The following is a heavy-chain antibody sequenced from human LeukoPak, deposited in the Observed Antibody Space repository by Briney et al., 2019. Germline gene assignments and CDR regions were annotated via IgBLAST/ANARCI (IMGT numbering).Heavy chain of an antibody. CDR2: FDPEDGET. Sequence: GASVNVTCKVSGYTITEFSMHWMRQAPGKGLEWMGGFDPEDGETIYAQKFQGRVTMTEDTSTDTVYMELSSLRSEDTAVYYCATSLDIVATTYYFDYWGQGTLVTVSS. J-gene: IGHJ4*02. D-gene: IGHD5-12*01. CDR1: GYTITEFS. V-gene: IGHV1-24*01. CDR3: ATSLDIVATTYYFDY.